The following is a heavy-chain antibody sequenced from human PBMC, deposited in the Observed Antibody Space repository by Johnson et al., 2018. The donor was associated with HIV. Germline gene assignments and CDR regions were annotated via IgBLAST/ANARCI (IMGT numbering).Heavy chain of an antibody. V-gene: IGHV3-13*01. CDR1: GFTFSTYD. J-gene: IGHJ3*02. D-gene: IGHD2-8*02. CDR3: ARTGVLGAFDI. Sequence: VQLVESGGGLVQPGGYLRLSCAASGFTFSTYDMYWVRQATGKGLEWVSTIGTAGDTYYAGSVKGRFTISRENANNSLYLQMNSLRAGDTAVYYWARTGVLGAFDIWGQGTMVTVSS. CDR2: IGTAGDT.